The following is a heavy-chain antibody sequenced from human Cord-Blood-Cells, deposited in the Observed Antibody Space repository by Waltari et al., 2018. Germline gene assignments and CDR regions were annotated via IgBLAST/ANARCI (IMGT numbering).Heavy chain of an antibody. J-gene: IGHJ2*01. CDR2: NIPNFGTA. Sequence: QVQLVQSGAEVKKPGSSVKVSCKASGGTFSSYAISWVRQAPGQGLEWMGGNIPNFGTANDAQNLQGRVTITADKSTITAYMELSSLRSEDTAVYYCASVIRGAYPWYFDLWGRGTLVTVSS. D-gene: IGHD3-16*01. CDR1: GGTFSSYA. V-gene: IGHV1-69*06. CDR3: ASVIRGAYPWYFDL.